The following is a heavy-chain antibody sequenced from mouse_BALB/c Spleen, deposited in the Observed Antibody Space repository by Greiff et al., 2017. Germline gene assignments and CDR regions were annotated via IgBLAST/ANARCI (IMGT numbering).Heavy chain of an antibody. Sequence: VQLQQSGAELMKPGASVKISCTATGYTFSSYWYEWVKQRPGHGLEWIGEFLPGSGSTNYNEKFKGKATFTADTSSNPAYMKLCSLTSEDAAVYDCARRGGDYPFDYWGQGTTLTVSA. CDR1: GYTFSSYW. J-gene: IGHJ2*01. D-gene: IGHD2-13*01. CDR2: FLPGSGST. V-gene: IGHV1-9*01. CDR3: ARRGGDYPFDY.